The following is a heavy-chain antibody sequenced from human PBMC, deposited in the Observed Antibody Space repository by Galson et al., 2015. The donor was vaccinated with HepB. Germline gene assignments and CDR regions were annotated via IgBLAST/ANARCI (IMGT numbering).Heavy chain of an antibody. D-gene: IGHD4-17*01. CDR1: GFTVSSHY. J-gene: IGHJ3*02. CDR2: IYRGGGT. Sequence: SLRLSCAASGFTVSSHYMGWVRQAPGKGLEWVSVIYRGGGTDYADSVKGRFTISRDNSKNTLYLQMNSLRAEDTAVYYCARGYYGDYLNAFDIWGQGTMVTVSS. V-gene: IGHV3-53*01. CDR3: ARGYYGDYLNAFDI.